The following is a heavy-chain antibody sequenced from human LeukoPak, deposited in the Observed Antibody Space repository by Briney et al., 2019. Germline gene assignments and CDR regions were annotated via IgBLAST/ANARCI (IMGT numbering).Heavy chain of an antibody. J-gene: IGHJ6*03. Sequence: SVKVSCKASGGTFSSYAISWVRQAPGQGLEWMGGISPIFGTANYAQKFQGRVTITADKSTSTAYMELSSLRSEDTAVYYCARQGQGAAAYPYYYYYMDVWGKGTTVTVSS. CDR3: ARQGQGAAAYPYYYYYMDV. V-gene: IGHV1-69*06. CDR1: GGTFSSYA. CDR2: ISPIFGTA. D-gene: IGHD6-13*01.